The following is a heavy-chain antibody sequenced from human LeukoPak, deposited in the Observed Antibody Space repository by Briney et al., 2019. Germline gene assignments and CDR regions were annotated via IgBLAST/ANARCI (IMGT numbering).Heavy chain of an antibody. CDR1: GGSFSGYY. V-gene: IGHV4-59*08. Sequence: PSETLSLTCAVYGGSFSGYYWSWVRQPPGKGLEWIGYLYSSGSTNYNPSLKSRVTISVDTSKNQFSLKLSSVTAADTAMYYCATTIAAAGTGNWFDPWGQGTLVTVSS. CDR2: LYSSGST. J-gene: IGHJ5*02. CDR3: ATTIAAAGTGNWFDP. D-gene: IGHD6-13*01.